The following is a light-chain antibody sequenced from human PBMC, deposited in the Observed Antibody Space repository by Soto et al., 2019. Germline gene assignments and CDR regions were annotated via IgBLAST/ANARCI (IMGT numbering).Light chain of an antibody. CDR1: QSITNW. CDR2: DAF. CDR3: QQYHTYPWT. V-gene: IGKV1-5*01. Sequence: DIQMTQSPSTLSASVGDRVTITCRASQSITNWLAWYQQKPGKAPNLLIYDAFNLESGVSSRFSGSGSGTDFTLTISCLQPDDFATYYCQQYHTYPWTFGQGTKVEV. J-gene: IGKJ1*01.